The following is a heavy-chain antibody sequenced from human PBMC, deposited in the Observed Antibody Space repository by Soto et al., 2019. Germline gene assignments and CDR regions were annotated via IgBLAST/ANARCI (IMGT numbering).Heavy chain of an antibody. CDR3: ARQKVVAATPAEYFQH. D-gene: IGHD2-15*01. CDR1: GGSFSGYY. Sequence: QVQLQQWGAGLLKPSETLSLTCAVYGGSFSGYYWSWIRQPPGKGLEWIGEINHSGSTNYNPSLKSGVTISVDTSKNQFSLKLSSVTAADTAVYYCARQKVVAATPAEYFQHWGQGTLVTVSS. V-gene: IGHV4-34*01. J-gene: IGHJ1*01. CDR2: INHSGST.